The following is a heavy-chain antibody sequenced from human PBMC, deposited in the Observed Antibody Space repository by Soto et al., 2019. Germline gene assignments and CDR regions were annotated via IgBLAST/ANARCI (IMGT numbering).Heavy chain of an antibody. CDR3: TNYDYYYGMDV. CDR2: IKSKTDGGTP. V-gene: IGHV3-15*07. CDR1: GFTFTTAW. J-gene: IGHJ6*02. Sequence: AGGSLRLSCAASGFTFTTAWINWVRQAPGKGLEWVGRIKSKTDGGTPDFAAPVRGRFAISRDDSKNTLYLQMNSLKTEDTAVYYCTNYDYYYGMDVWGQGTTVTVSS.